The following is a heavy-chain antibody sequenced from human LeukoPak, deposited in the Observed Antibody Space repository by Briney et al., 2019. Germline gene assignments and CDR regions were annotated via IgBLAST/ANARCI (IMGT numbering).Heavy chain of an antibody. CDR3: ARAAVASPGDV. Sequence: GGSLRLSCAASGFTFSSYWMAWVRQAPGKGLEWVANIKPDGSEGYYVDSLKGRFTISRDNAENSLFLQMNSLRAEDTAVYYCARAAVASPGDVWGQGTTVTVSS. V-gene: IGHV3-7*04. CDR1: GFTFSSYW. CDR2: IKPDGSEG. D-gene: IGHD6-19*01. J-gene: IGHJ6*02.